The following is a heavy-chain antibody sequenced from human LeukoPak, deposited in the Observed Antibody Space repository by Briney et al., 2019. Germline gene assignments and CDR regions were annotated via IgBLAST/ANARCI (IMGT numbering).Heavy chain of an antibody. J-gene: IGHJ1*01. CDR3: IKDQTGG. CDR2: LLSDGSRK. V-gene: IGHV3-30*02. D-gene: IGHD2-15*01. CDR1: GFTFSDFG. Sequence: PGGSLRLSCAASGFTFSDFGMHWIRQAPGKGLEWVAFLLSDGSRKFYDDSVKGRFIISRDNSKNTLYLQMNSLRAEDTAVYYCIKDQTGGWGQGTLVTVSS.